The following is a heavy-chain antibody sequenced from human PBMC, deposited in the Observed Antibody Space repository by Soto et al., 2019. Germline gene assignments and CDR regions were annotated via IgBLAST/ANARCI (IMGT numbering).Heavy chain of an antibody. CDR2: IYHSGST. CDR3: ARVPGP. Sequence: PSETLSLTCAVSGGSTRHSSYFWGWIRQPPGKGLEWIAYIYHSGSTYYNPSLKSRVTISVDRSKNQFSLKLSSVTAADTAVYYCARVPGPWGQGTLVTVSS. J-gene: IGHJ5*02. CDR1: GGSTRHSSYF. V-gene: IGHV4-39*07.